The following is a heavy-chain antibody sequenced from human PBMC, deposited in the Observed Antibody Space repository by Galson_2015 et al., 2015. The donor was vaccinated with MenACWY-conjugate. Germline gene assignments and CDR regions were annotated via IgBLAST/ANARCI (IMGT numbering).Heavy chain of an antibody. J-gene: IGHJ6*02. CDR1: GFTFSSYS. D-gene: IGHD3-3*01. Sequence: SLRLSCAASGFTFSSYSMHWVRQAPGKGLEWVAVISSDRSNKYYADSVKGRFTISRDNSKNSLYLQMNSLRAEDTAVYYCAKDLRKKIFGVGRPYSYYGMDVWGQGTMVTVSS. V-gene: IGHV3-30*18. CDR3: AKDLRKKIFGVGRPYSYYGMDV. CDR2: ISSDRSNK.